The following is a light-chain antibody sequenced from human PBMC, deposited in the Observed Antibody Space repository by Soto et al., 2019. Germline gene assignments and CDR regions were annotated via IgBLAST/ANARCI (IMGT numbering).Light chain of an antibody. CDR3: TSFTSSNTWV. J-gene: IGLJ3*02. CDR2: EVT. V-gene: IGLV2-14*01. CDR1: SSDVGSHSR. Sequence: QSVLTQPASVSGSPGQSITISCTGSSSDVGSHSRVSWIQQHPGKTPKLIICEVTNRPSGVSSRFSGSKSGTTASLTISGLQAEDEADYYCTSFTSSNTWVFGGGTKVTVL.